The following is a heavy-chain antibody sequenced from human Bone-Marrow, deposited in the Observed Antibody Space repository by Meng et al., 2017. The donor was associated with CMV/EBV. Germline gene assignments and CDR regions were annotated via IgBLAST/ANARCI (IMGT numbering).Heavy chain of an antibody. CDR1: GFTFSSYA. CDR3: AREVPYCSSTSCYPNYLDY. V-gene: IGHV3-48*04. Sequence: GESLKISCAASGFTFSSYAMHWVRQAPGKGLEWVSYISSSSSTIYYADSMKGRFTISRDNAKNSLYLQMNSLRAEDTAVYYCAREVPYCSSTSCYPNYLDYWGQGTLVTVSS. CDR2: ISSSSSTI. J-gene: IGHJ4*02. D-gene: IGHD2-2*01.